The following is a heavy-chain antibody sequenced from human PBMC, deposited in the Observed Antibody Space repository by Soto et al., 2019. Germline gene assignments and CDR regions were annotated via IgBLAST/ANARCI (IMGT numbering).Heavy chain of an antibody. V-gene: IGHV2-5*02. CDR2: IYWDDDK. CDR3: AHRAAPPDSYYFAY. J-gene: IGHJ4*02. CDR1: GFSLSTSGVG. D-gene: IGHD2-15*01. Sequence: QITLKESGPTLVRPTQTLTLTCTFSGFSLSTSGVGVGWIRQPPGKALEWLALIYWDDDKRYRPSLKRRLTISKHTSKTQPVLTTTNVDPVDTATYYCAHRAAPPDSYYFAYWGQGTLITVSS.